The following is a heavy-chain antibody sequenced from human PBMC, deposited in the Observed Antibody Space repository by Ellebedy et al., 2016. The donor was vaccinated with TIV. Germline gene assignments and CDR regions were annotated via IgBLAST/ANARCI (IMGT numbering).Heavy chain of an antibody. CDR1: EFILSNYD. CDR2: TKSKTDGGTT. J-gene: IGHJ4*02. D-gene: IGHD4-17*01. V-gene: IGHV3-15*07. CDR3: TTDSMMTTVSAYPVDY. Sequence: GESLKISCAASEFILSNYDIHWVRQAPGKGLEWVGRTKSKTDGGTTDYAAPVKGRFTISRDDSKNTLYLQMNSLKIEDTAVYYCTTDSMMTTVSAYPVDYWGQGTLVTVSS.